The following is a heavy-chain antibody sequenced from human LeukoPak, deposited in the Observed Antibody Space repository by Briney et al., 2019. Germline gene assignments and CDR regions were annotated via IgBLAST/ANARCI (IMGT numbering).Heavy chain of an antibody. CDR2: ITWDGGST. CDR3: AKDRLRYFVGPNWFDP. CDR1: GFTFDDYT. J-gene: IGHJ5*02. D-gene: IGHD3-9*01. Sequence: GGSLRLSCAASGFTFDDYTMHWVRQAPGKGLEWVSLITWDGGSTYYADSVKGRFTISRDNSKNTLYLQMNSLRAEDTAVYYCAKDRLRYFVGPNWFDPWGQGTLVTVSS. V-gene: IGHV3-43*01.